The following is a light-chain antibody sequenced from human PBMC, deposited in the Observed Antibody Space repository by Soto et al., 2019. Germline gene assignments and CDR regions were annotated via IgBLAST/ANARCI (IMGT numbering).Light chain of an antibody. J-gene: IGKJ5*01. CDR2: GAS. V-gene: IGKV3D-20*02. CDR3: QQRNVWPPVT. CDR1: QSVSSSY. Sequence: EKVMTQSPATLSVSPGGRATLSCRASQSVSSSYLAWYQQKPGQAPRLLIYGASSRATGIPARFSGSGSGTDFTLTISSLEPEDSAVYYCQQRNVWPPVTFGQGTRLEIK.